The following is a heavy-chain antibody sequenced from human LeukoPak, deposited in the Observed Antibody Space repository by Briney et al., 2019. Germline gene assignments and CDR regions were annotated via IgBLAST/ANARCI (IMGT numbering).Heavy chain of an antibody. CDR3: AREILGGFNPGAY. CDR1: LDSTTSNF. Sequence: SETLSLTCTVSLDSTTSNFWSWVRQSPGKGLEWIGEIHRSGSPNYNPSLQSRVTISIDRSRNQIALELSSVTAADTAVYYCAREILGGFNPGAYWGQGTLVTVSS. V-gene: IGHV4-4*02. J-gene: IGHJ4*02. CDR2: IHRSGSP. D-gene: IGHD1-14*01.